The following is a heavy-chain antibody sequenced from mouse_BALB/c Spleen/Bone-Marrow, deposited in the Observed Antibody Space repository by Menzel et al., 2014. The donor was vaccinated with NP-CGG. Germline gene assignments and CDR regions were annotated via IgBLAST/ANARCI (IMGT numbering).Heavy chain of an antibody. CDR2: INPYNDGT. Sequence: VQLQQSGPELVKPGASVKMSCKASGYTFTSYVMHWVKQKPGQGLEWIGYINPYNDGTKYNEKFKGKATLTSVKSSSTAYMELSSLTSEDSAVYYCARGGYYGYYAMDYWGQGTSVTVSS. D-gene: IGHD1-2*01. V-gene: IGHV1-14*01. CDR1: GYTFTSYV. J-gene: IGHJ4*01. CDR3: ARGGYYGYYAMDY.